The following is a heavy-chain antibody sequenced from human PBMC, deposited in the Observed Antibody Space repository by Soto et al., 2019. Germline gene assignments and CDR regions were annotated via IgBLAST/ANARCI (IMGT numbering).Heavy chain of an antibody. CDR1: GDTFTDYY. Sequence: QVQLMQSGAEVKKPGASVKVSCKASGDTFTDYYIHWVRQAPGQGLEWMGTVNPSGGHTTYAQHFLGRVTITRDTSTNTLDMELTSLTSDDTAIYYGARGGHVVVVTAALDYWGQGTLVTVSS. CDR2: VNPSGGHT. D-gene: IGHD2-21*02. V-gene: IGHV1-46*01. CDR3: ARGGHVVVVTAALDY. J-gene: IGHJ4*02.